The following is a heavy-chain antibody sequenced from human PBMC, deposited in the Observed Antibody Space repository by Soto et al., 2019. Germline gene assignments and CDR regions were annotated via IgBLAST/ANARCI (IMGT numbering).Heavy chain of an antibody. J-gene: IGHJ6*02. CDR1: GGSISSYY. V-gene: IGHV4-59*12. D-gene: IGHD2-21*02. Sequence: SETLSLTCTVSGGSISSYYWSWIRHPPEKGLEWIGYIYYSGSTNYNPSLKSRVTISVDTSKNQFSLKLSSVTAADTAVYYCARDLLFPLPTAPYYYYYGMDVWGQGTTVTVSS. CDR3: ARDLLFPLPTAPYYYYYGMDV. CDR2: IYYSGST.